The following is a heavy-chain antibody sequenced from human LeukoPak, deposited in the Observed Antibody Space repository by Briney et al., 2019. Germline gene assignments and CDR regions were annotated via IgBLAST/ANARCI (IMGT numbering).Heavy chain of an antibody. CDR2: INPNSGGT. V-gene: IGHV1-2*02. CDR1: GYTFTGYY. J-gene: IGHJ3*02. D-gene: IGHD3-22*01. Sequence: ASVKVSCKASGYTFTGYYMHWVRQAPGQGLEWMGWINPNSGGTNYAQKFQGRVTMTRDTSISTAYMELSRLRSDDTAVYYCARFRRYYDSSGYTSDTFDIWGQGTMVTVSS. CDR3: ARFRRYYDSSGYTSDTFDI.